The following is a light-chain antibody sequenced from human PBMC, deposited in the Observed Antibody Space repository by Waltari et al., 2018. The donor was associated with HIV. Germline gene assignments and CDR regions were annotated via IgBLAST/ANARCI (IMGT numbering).Light chain of an antibody. CDR3: QSYDSGLSVV. V-gene: IGLV1-40*01. J-gene: IGLJ3*02. CDR1: SPTIGAGFD. Sequence: QSVLPQPPSASGAPGQRVTISCTGNSPTIGAGFDVHWYQQVPETAPKLLIYGDTNRPSGVPDRFSGSKSGTSASLAITGLQAEDEADYYCQSYDSGLSVVFGGGTKLTVL. CDR2: GDT.